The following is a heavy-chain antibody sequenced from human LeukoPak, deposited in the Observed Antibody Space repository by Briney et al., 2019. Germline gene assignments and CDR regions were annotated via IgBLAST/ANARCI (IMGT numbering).Heavy chain of an antibody. V-gene: IGHV4-59*01. CDR2: IYYSGSP. J-gene: IGHJ4*02. CDR1: GGSISSYY. Sequence: SETLSLTCAVSGGSISSYYWSWIRQPPGKGLEWIGEIYYSGSPKYNPSLKSRLTISLDTSKNQFSLELRFVTSADTAVYYCARGVYIAAAQYGYWGQGTLVTVSS. D-gene: IGHD6-13*01. CDR3: ARGVYIAAAQYGY.